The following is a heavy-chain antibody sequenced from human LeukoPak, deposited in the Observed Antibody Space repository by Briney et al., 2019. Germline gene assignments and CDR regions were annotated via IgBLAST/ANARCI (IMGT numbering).Heavy chain of an antibody. CDR1: GYTFTGSY. CDR2: INPNNGGT. Sequence: ASVKVSCKASGYTFTGSYIHWVRQAPGQGLEWMGWINPNNGGTIYAQKFQGRVTMTGDTSISTAYMELSSLRSDDTAVYYCASRGGTYPKYYYMDYWGKGTTVTVSS. J-gene: IGHJ6*03. CDR3: ASRGGTYPKYYYMDY. V-gene: IGHV1-2*02.